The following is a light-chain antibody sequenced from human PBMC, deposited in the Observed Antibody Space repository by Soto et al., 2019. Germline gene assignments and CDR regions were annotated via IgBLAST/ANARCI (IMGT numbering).Light chain of an antibody. CDR3: QQLNDYPIT. V-gene: IGKV1-9*01. CDR2: AAS. Sequence: DIHLTQSPSFLSASVGDRVTITCRASQGINSYLAWYQQKPGKAPNLLIYAASTLQSGVPSRFSGSGSGTEFTLTVSSLQPEDFATYYCQQLNDYPITFGQGTRLEIK. J-gene: IGKJ5*01. CDR1: QGINSY.